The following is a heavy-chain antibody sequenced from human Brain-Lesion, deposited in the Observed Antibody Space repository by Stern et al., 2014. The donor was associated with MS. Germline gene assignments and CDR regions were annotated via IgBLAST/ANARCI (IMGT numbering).Heavy chain of an antibody. CDR2: IKEDGNEK. V-gene: IGHV3-7*01. CDR3: ARVYNTIYGIVTQRGSGMDV. J-gene: IGHJ6*02. Sequence: EVQLVESGGGLVQPGGSLTISCTAAGFTFGNYWMTWGRQAQGQGLAWVANIKEDGNEKNYVDSVKGRFTISRDNARNSLYLQMNSLRVEDTALYYCARVYNTIYGIVTQRGSGMDVWGQGTTVIVSS. D-gene: IGHD3-3*01. CDR1: GFTFGNYW.